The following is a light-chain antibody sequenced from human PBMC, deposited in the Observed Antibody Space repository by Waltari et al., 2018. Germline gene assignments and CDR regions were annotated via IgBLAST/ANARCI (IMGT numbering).Light chain of an antibody. CDR2: STN. CDR1: SGPVPTSYY. Sequence: QTVVTQETSFSVSPGGTVTLTCCLNSGPVPTSYYTSWYQQTPGQAPRPLSYSTNTRSSGVPDRFSVSILGNNAALTITGAQADDESDYYCVLYMGGGILFGGGTKLTVL. V-gene: IGLV8-61*01. CDR3: VLYMGGGIL. J-gene: IGLJ3*02.